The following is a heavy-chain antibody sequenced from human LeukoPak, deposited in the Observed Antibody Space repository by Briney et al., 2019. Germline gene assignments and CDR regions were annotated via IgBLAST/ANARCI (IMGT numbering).Heavy chain of an antibody. CDR3: ATTYSSSWLFDY. CDR1: GGSIGSSSYY. V-gene: IGHV4-39*01. J-gene: IGHJ4*02. CDR2: IYYSGST. D-gene: IGHD6-13*01. Sequence: SETLSLTCTVSGGSIGSSSYYWGWIRQPPGKGLEWIGCIYYSGSTYYNPSLKSRVTISVDTSKNQFSLKLSPVTAADTAVYYCATTYSSSWLFDYWGQGTLVTVSS.